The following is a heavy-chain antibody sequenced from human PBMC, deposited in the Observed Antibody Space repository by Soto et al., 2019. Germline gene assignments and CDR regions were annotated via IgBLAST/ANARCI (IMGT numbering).Heavy chain of an antibody. CDR1: WFTVSIKY. V-gene: IGHV3-23*01. J-gene: IGHJ5*02. D-gene: IGHD3-10*01. Sequence: PRLSFAASWFTVSIKYMNLVRQAPGEGLEWVSTIDGSGGITYYADSVKGRFTISRDNSRNTVYLQMNSLRGDDTALYYCVKNSGWFNTWGQGALVTVSS. CDR2: IDGSGGIT. CDR3: VKNSGWFNT.